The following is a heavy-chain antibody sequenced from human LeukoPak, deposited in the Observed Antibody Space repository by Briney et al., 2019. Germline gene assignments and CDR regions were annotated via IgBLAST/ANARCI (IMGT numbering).Heavy chain of an antibody. CDR2: ISGSADGT. Sequence: GGSLRLSCAASGSTFRTYTMNWIRQAPGEGLQWVSAISGSADGTYYSDSVKGRFTISRDNSNNTLYLQMHSLRVEDTAIYYCARDPSSLSMDVWGKGTTVTVSS. J-gene: IGHJ6*04. CDR3: ARDPSSLSMDV. V-gene: IGHV3-23*01. CDR1: GSTFRTYT.